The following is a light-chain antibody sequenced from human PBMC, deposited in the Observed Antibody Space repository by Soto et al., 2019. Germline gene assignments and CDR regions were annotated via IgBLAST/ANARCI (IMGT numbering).Light chain of an antibody. CDR2: EVS. CDR1: TSVVGSYNL. CDR3: CSYAGSSTYV. J-gene: IGLJ1*01. Sequence: QSVRNQPASVAGSPGQSITISCTGTTSVVGSYNLVSWYQQHPGKAPKLMIYEVSKRPSGVSNRFSGSKSGNTASLTISGLQAEDEADYYCCSYAGSSTYVFGTGTKVTVL. V-gene: IGLV2-23*02.